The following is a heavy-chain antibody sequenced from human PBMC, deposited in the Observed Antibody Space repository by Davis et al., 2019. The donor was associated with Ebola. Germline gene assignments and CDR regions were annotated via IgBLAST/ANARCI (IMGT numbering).Heavy chain of an antibody. CDR1: DGSISTSGYS. CDR3: ARHVGYADFPPYYFDY. CDR2: ISYAVKT. D-gene: IGHD5-12*01. Sequence: SETLSLTCTVSDGSISTSGYSWGWVRLPPAKRPEWIGSISYAVKTFNHPSLRSRVSMSVDTSKNQFSLRLSSGTAADTGLYFCARHVGYADFPPYYFDYWGRGTLVTVSS. V-gene: IGHV4-39*01. J-gene: IGHJ4*02.